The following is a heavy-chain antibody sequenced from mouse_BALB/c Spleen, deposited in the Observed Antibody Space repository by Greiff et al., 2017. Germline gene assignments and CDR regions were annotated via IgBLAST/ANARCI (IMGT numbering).Heavy chain of an antibody. V-gene: IGHV5-6-5*01. CDR2: ISSGGST. CDR3: ARGGGYEGAMDY. CDR1: GFTFSSYA. D-gene: IGHD2-3*01. J-gene: IGHJ4*01. Sequence: EVQGVESGGGLVQPGGSRKLSCAASGFTFSSYAMSWVRQTPEKRLEWVASISSGGSTYYPDSVKGRFTISRDNARNILYLQMSSLRSEDTAMYYCARGGGYEGAMDYWGQGTSVTVSS.